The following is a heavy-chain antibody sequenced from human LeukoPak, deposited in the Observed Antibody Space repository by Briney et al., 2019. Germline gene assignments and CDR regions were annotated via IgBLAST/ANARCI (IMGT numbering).Heavy chain of an antibody. CDR1: GYTLTSYG. Sequence: ASVKVSCKASGYTLTSYGVSWVRQAPGQGLEWMGWIGAYNCNTNLGKRVQGRVTMTTDPSTSTAYMELRSLRSDDTAVYYCARAVMAYYFDYWGQGTLVTVSS. D-gene: IGHD2-21*01. V-gene: IGHV1-18*01. J-gene: IGHJ4*02. CDR2: IGAYNCNT. CDR3: ARAVMAYYFDY.